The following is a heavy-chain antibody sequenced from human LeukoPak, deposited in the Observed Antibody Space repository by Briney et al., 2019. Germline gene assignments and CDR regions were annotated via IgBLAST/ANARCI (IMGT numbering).Heavy chain of an antibody. Sequence: SETLSLTCTVSGGSISSSSYYWGWIRQPPGKGLEWIGSIYYSGSTYYNPSLKSRVTISVDTSKNQFTLKLSSVTAADTAVYYCASQENYYYYMDVWGKGTTVTISS. CDR3: ASQENYYYYMDV. J-gene: IGHJ6*03. CDR2: IYYSGST. CDR1: GGSISSSSYY. V-gene: IGHV4-39*01.